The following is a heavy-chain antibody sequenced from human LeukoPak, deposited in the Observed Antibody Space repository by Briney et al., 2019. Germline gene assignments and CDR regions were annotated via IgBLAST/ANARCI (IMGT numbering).Heavy chain of an antibody. CDR3: AREGGLGYYYYGMDV. Sequence: SETLSITCTVSGGSISSGDYYWSWIRQPPGKGLEWIGYIYYSGSTYYNPSLKSRVTISVDTSKNQFSLKLSSVTAADTAVYYCAREGGLGYYYYGMDVWGQGTTVTVSS. D-gene: IGHD3-16*01. J-gene: IGHJ6*02. CDR1: GGSISSGDYY. CDR2: IYYSGST. V-gene: IGHV4-30-4*01.